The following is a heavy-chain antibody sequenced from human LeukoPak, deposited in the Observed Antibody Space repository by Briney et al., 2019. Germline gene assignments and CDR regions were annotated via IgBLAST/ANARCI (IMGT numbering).Heavy chain of an antibody. J-gene: IGHJ4*02. D-gene: IGHD3-9*01. Sequence: SETLSLTCAVYGGSISSYYWSWIRQPPGKGLEWIGYIYYSGSTNYNPSLKSRVTISVDTSKNQFSLKLSSVTAADTAVYYCARMRLHYDILTGYYSTFDYWGQGTLVTVSS. CDR1: GGSISSYY. CDR2: IYYSGST. CDR3: ARMRLHYDILTGYYSTFDY. V-gene: IGHV4-59*01.